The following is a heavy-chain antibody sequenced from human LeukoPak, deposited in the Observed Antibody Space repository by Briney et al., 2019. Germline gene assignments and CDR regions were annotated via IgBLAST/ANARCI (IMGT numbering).Heavy chain of an antibody. Sequence: PSETLSLTCTVSGDSFIGSYWSWIRQAPGKGLEWIGYIYYTVDTNYNPSLQSRVTISVDISKKQFSLRLTSVTAADTAVYYCARRRYYDSSGYSPTYYFDYWGQGILVTVSS. CDR3: ARRRYYDSSGYSPTYYFDY. CDR1: GDSFIGSY. V-gene: IGHV4-59*01. D-gene: IGHD3-22*01. CDR2: IYYTVDT. J-gene: IGHJ4*02.